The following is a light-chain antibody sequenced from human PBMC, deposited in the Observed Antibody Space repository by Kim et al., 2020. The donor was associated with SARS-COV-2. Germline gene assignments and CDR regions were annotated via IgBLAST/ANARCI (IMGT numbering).Light chain of an antibody. CDR3: QEWETASDPL. V-gene: IGLV3-21*01. CDR1: NIGTKS. J-gene: IGLJ3*02. CDR2: DDS. Sequence: SYELTQPPSVSVAPGETARITCEEDNIGTKSVHWYQQKAGQAPVLIMSDDSDRPAGIPERFSGSNSGNKATLTITGVEAGDEADYHCQEWETASDPLFGG.